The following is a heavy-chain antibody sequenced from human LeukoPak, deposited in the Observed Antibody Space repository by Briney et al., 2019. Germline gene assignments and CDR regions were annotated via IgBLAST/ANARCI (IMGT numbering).Heavy chain of an antibody. CDR2: ISGSGGIR. V-gene: IGHV3-23*01. J-gene: IGHJ3*01. Sequence: PGGSLRLSCAASGFTFSSYGMSWVRQAPGKGLEWVSAISGSGGIRYYADSVKGRFTISRDNFKNTLYLQMNSLRAEDTVVYYCASRGGYCSGGSCPGAFHFWGQGTMVTVSS. D-gene: IGHD2-15*01. CDR1: GFTFSSYG. CDR3: ASRGGYCSGGSCPGAFHF.